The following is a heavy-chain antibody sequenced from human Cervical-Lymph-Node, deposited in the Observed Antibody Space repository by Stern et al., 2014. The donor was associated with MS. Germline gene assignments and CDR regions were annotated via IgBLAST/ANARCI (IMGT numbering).Heavy chain of an antibody. J-gene: IGHJ4*02. CDR3: ARDLSRRQWLVPAY. CDR2: ISAYNGNT. CDR1: GYTFTSYG. Sequence: VQLEESGAEVKKPGASVKVSCKASGYTFTSYGISWVRQAPGQGLEWMGWISAYNGNTNYAQKLQGRVTMTTDTSTSTAYMELRSLRSDDTAVYYCARDLSRRQWLVPAYWGQGTLVTVSS. V-gene: IGHV1-18*04. D-gene: IGHD6-19*01.